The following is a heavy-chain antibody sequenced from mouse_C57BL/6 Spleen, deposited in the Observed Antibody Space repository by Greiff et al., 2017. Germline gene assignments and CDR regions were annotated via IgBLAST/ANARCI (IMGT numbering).Heavy chain of an antibody. CDR3: AREDTTVEAPYAMDY. CDR1: GFTFTSYC. Sequence: VQLKESGAELVRPGASVKLSCTASGFTFTSYCMSWVKQRTGQGLEWIGEIYPRNGNPYYNEKFKGKATMTADKSSSTAYMELRSLTSEDSAVKCGAREDTTVEAPYAMDYWGQGTSVTVSS. CDR2: IYPRNGNP. V-gene: IGHV1-81*01. J-gene: IGHJ4*01. D-gene: IGHD1-1*01.